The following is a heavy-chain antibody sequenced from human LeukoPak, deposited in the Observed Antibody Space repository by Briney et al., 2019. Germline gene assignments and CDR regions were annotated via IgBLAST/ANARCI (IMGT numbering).Heavy chain of an antibody. J-gene: IGHJ3*02. CDR2: INSDGSST. Sequence: PGGSLRLSCAASGFTFSSYWMHWVRQAPGKGLVWVSRINSDGSSTSYADSVKGRFTISRDNAKNTLCLQMNGLRAEDTAVYYCARGVEYYYDSSGYYGRDDAFDIWGQGTMVTVSS. V-gene: IGHV3-74*01. CDR1: GFTFSSYW. D-gene: IGHD3-22*01. CDR3: ARGVEYYYDSSGYYGRDDAFDI.